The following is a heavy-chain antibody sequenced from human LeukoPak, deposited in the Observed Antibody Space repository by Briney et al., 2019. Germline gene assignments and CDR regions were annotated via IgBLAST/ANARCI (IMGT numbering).Heavy chain of an antibody. J-gene: IGHJ3*01. Sequence: GGSLRLSCAASGFTVSSNYMTWVRQAPGKGLEWVSVIHIGVTTYYADSVKGGFTISRDNSKNTLYLQMNSLRAEDTAVYYCAREDWYALHPWGQGTMVTVSS. D-gene: IGHD6-13*01. CDR2: IHIGVTT. CDR3: AREDWYALHP. V-gene: IGHV3-53*01. CDR1: GFTVSSNY.